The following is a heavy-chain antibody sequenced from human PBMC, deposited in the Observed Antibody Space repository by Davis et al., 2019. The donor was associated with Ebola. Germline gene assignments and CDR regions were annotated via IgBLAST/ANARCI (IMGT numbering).Heavy chain of an antibody. Sequence: GESLKISCAASGFTFSSYWMSWVRQAPGKGLEWVANIKQDGSEKYYVDSVKGRFTISRDNAKNSLYLQMNSLRAEDTAVYYCARGPFGELLYYYYGMDVWGQGTTVTVSS. J-gene: IGHJ6*02. CDR3: ARGPFGELLYYYYGMDV. CDR1: GFTFSSYW. V-gene: IGHV3-7*03. CDR2: IKQDGSEK. D-gene: IGHD3-10*01.